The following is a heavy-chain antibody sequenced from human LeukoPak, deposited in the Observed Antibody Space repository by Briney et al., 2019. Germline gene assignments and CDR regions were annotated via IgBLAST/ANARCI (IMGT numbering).Heavy chain of an antibody. Sequence: SETLSLTCTVSGGSIRSYYWSWIRQPPGKGLEWIGYVFHTGDTNYNPSLKSRVTISVDTSKNQFSLKLSSVTAADTAVYYCARVNCGGDCYRIQHWGQGTLVTVSS. V-gene: IGHV4-59*12. CDR2: VFHTGDT. CDR1: GGSIRSYY. D-gene: IGHD2-21*02. J-gene: IGHJ1*01. CDR3: ARVNCGGDCYRIQH.